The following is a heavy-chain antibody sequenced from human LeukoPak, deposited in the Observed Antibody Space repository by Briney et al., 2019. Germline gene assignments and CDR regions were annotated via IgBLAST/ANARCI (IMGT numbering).Heavy chain of an antibody. V-gene: IGHV3-30*04. CDR1: GFTFSSYA. D-gene: IGHD5-18*01. J-gene: IGHJ4*02. CDR2: IPPDGNNK. Sequence: PGGSLRLSCVASGFTFSSYAMHWIRQAPGKGLEWVAVIPPDGNNKHYGDSVKGRFTISRDNSKNMLYLQMNSLRAEDTALYYCARESGALRGYSYGHWGQGTLVTVSS. CDR3: ARESGALRGYSYGH.